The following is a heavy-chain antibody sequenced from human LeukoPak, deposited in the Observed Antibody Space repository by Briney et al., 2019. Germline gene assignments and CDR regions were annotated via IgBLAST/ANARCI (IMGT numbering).Heavy chain of an antibody. D-gene: IGHD3-22*01. CDR1: EYTYTRYH. Sequence: ASVKVSCKAAEYTYTRYHIHWVRQAPGQGLEWMGVINPSGGSTTYAQKFQDTVTMTRDTSTSTVYLQLTSLRSEGTAMYYCAREAADSSGYYDYWGQGTLVAVSS. V-gene: IGHV1-46*01. CDR3: AREAADSSGYYDY. J-gene: IGHJ4*02. CDR2: INPSGGST.